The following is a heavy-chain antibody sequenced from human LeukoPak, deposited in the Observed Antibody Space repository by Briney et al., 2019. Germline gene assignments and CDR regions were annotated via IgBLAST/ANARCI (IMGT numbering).Heavy chain of an antibody. CDR2: ISSSSTYI. CDR3: ARDLYGYYGFDI. J-gene: IGHJ3*02. Sequence: GGSLRLSCEASGFTFNSYNMDWVRQAPGKGLEWVSSISSSSTYIYYADSVKGRFTISRDNAKNSLYLQMSSLRAEDTAVYYCARDLYGYYGFDIWGEGPIVTVSS. CDR1: GFTFNSYN. V-gene: IGHV3-21*01. D-gene: IGHD4-17*01.